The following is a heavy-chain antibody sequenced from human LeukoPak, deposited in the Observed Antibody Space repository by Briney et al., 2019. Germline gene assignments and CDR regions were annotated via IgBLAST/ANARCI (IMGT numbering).Heavy chain of an antibody. CDR2: LSGGGDST. D-gene: IGHD6-19*01. J-gene: IGHJ4*02. CDR1: GFTFSSYV. V-gene: IGHV3-23*01. Sequence: GSLRLSCAASGFTFSSYVMSWVRQAPGKGLEWVSALSGGGDSTYYVDSVKGRFTTSRDNSKNTLYLQMNSLRAEDTAVYYCANRPYSSGWYYDYWGQGTLVTVSS. CDR3: ANRPYSSGWYYDY.